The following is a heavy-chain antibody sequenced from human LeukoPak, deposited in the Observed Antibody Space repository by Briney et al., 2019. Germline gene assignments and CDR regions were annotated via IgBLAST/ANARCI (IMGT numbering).Heavy chain of an antibody. Sequence: PGGSLRLSCAASGFSFTSYWMSWVRQAPGKGLEWVANVKEDGTTKQYVDSVKGRFTISRDNAKNSLYLQIDSLRAEDTAVYYCVSQEVVPHWGQGTLVSVSS. CDR1: GFSFTSYW. CDR3: VSQEVVPH. CDR2: VKEDGTTK. J-gene: IGHJ4*02. D-gene: IGHD2-15*01. V-gene: IGHV3-7*01.